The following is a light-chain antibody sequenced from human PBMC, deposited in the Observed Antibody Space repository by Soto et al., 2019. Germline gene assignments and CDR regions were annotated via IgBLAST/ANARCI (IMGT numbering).Light chain of an antibody. Sequence: IVLTKSPATLSFSPGARATLSCRASQSLGNHLAGYQQKPGQAPRLLIFDASNRATGVPARFSGSGSGTDFTLMISSLEPDDFAVYYCQHRDRWPPGATFGGGTKVEIK. V-gene: IGKV3-11*01. CDR1: QSLGNH. J-gene: IGKJ4*01. CDR2: DAS. CDR3: QHRDRWPPGAT.